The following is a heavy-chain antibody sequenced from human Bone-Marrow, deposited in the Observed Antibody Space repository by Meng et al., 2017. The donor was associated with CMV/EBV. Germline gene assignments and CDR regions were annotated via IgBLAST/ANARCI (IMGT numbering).Heavy chain of an antibody. V-gene: IGHV3-30-3*01. D-gene: IGHD5-24*01. Sequence: GESLKISCAASGFAFSEYAMHWVRQAPGKGLEWVALISNDGSKKYYADSVQGRFIISRDNSKNTLYLQMTSLRAEDTDVYYCAIDPKVARDQYHSGMDVCGQGTTVTVSS. CDR3: AIDPKVARDQYHSGMDV. CDR1: GFAFSEYA. J-gene: IGHJ6*02. CDR2: ISNDGSKK.